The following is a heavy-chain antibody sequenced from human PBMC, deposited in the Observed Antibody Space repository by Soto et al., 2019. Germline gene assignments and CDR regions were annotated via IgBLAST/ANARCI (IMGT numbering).Heavy chain of an antibody. Sequence: QVQLVQSGGGMVQPGGSLRLSCVGSGFPFSSYAMHWVRQAPGKGLEWLAIMSFDGRNKYYTDSMQGRLTVSRDTSRNTLYLQLNNVTSEDTASYYCARDHRSFLIYGSLDHWGQGTVVTVSS. V-gene: IGHV3-30*03. CDR3: ARDHRSFLIYGSLDH. CDR1: GFPFSSYA. J-gene: IGHJ5*02. D-gene: IGHD3-10*01. CDR2: MSFDGRNK.